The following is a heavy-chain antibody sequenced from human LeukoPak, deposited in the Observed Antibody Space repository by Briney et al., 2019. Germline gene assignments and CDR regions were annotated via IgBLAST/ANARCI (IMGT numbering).Heavy chain of an antibody. D-gene: IGHD2-8*01. Sequence: SETLSLTCAVYGGSFSSYYWSWIRQSPGKGLEWIGEINHSGNTNYNPSLKSRVTISGDTSKRKFSLKMMSVTAADTGVYYCASGENGPGAFDIWGQGTMVTVSS. V-gene: IGHV4-34*01. CDR3: ASGENGPGAFDI. CDR2: INHSGNT. CDR1: GGSFSSYY. J-gene: IGHJ3*02.